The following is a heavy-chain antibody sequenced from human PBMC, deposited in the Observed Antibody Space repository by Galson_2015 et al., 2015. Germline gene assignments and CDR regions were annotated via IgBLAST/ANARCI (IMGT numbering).Heavy chain of an antibody. CDR2: ISSSSSTI. J-gene: IGHJ1*01. CDR1: GFTFSSQR. CDR3: ARGKYFQF. Sequence: SLSISCETSGFTFSSQRMNWVRQAPGQGLEWVSYISSSSSTIYYADSVKGRFTISRDNAKDSLFLKMDSLRDEDTAVYYCARGKYFQFWGQGTLVTVSS. V-gene: IGHV3-48*02.